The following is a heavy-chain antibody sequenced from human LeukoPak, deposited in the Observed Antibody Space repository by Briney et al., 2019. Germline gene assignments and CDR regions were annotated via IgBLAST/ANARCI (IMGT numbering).Heavy chain of an antibody. J-gene: IGHJ6*03. CDR2: IYYSGST. V-gene: IGHV4-59*01. CDR1: GGSISSYH. Sequence: SETLSLTCTVSGGSISSYHWSWIRQPPGKGLEWIGYIYYSGSTNYNTSLKSRVTISVDTSKNQFSLKLSSVTAADTAEYYCARVRLEQQLVLGSYYYYYYMDVWGKGTTVTISS. CDR3: ARVRLEQQLVLGSYYYYYYMDV. D-gene: IGHD6-13*01.